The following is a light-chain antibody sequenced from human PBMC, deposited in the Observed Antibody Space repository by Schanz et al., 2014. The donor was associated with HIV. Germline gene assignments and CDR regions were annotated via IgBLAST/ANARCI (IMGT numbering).Light chain of an antibody. CDR2: GAS. J-gene: IGKJ2*01. CDR1: QSVSSSY. Sequence: EIVLTQSPGTLSLSPGERATLSCRASQSVSSSYFAWYQQKPGQAPRLLIYGASSRATGIPDRFSGSGSGTDFTLTISRLEPEDFVLYYCQQYGSSPYTFGQGTKLEMK. CDR3: QQYGSSPYT. V-gene: IGKV3-20*01.